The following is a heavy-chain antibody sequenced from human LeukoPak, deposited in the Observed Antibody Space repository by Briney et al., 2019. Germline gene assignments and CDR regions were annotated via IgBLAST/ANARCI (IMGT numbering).Heavy chain of an antibody. CDR3: ARAGEGLLAYSFDI. CDR1: GFSFSSFA. V-gene: IGHV3-23*01. J-gene: IGHJ3*02. CDR2: ISGSGGST. D-gene: IGHD1-26*01. Sequence: GGSLRLSCAASGFSFSSFAMTWVRQAPGKGLEWVSGISGSGGSTYYAESAKGRFTISRDNAKNTLYLQMNSLRAEDTAVYYCARAGEGLLAYSFDIWGQGTMVTVSS.